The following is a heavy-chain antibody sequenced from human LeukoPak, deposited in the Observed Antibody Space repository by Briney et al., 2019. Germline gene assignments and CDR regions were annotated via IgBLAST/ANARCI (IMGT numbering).Heavy chain of an antibody. J-gene: IGHJ4*02. CDR2: ISWNSGSI. V-gene: IGHV3-9*01. CDR3: AKSEAALYYFDY. D-gene: IGHD2-15*01. CDR1: GFTFDDYA. Sequence: GGSLRLSCAASGFTFDDYAMHWVRQAPGKGLEWVSGISWNSGSIGYADSVKGRFTISRDNAKNSLYLQMNSLRAEDTALYYCAKSEAALYYFDYWGQGTLVTVSS.